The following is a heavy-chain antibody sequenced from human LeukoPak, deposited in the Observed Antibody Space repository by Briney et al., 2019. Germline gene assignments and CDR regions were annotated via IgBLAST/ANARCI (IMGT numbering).Heavy chain of an antibody. V-gene: IGHV4-39*02. J-gene: IGHJ3*01. Sequence: SETLSLTCTVSGGSISSTAYYWGWIRQPPERGLGWLGSIYYSGTTYYNPSLKSRFTISVDTSKNHISLKLSSVTAADTAVYYCARSYCNSTSCYAVGAFDFWGQGTVVTVS. CDR2: IYYSGTT. CDR3: ARSYCNSTSCYAVGAFDF. CDR1: GGSISSTAYY. D-gene: IGHD2-2*01.